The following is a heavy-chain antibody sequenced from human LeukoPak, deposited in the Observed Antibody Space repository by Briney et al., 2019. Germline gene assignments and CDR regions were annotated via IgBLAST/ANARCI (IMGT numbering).Heavy chain of an antibody. Sequence: SGGSLRFSCAASRLTFNSSWMHCLRQAPGKGLVWVSRINNDGSSTTYADSVKGRFTISRDNAKNTLYLQMNSLRAEDTAVYYCAGTPSGPHYGGQGTLVTVSS. J-gene: IGHJ4*02. V-gene: IGHV3-74*01. CDR2: INNDGSST. CDR3: AGTPSGPHY. D-gene: IGHD2-8*02. CDR1: RLTFNSSW.